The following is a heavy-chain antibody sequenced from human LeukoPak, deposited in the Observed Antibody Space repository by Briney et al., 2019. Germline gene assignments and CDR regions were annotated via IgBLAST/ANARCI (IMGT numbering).Heavy chain of an antibody. CDR1: GFTFSNHG. Sequence: GGSLRLSCAASGFTFSNHGMNWVRQAPGKWLEWVSGISPSGDITYYADSVKGRFTVSRDNFKNTLYLQMNSLRTEDTAVYFCAKDDAWLRYACWGPGTLVTVSS. D-gene: IGHD5-12*01. CDR2: ISPSGDIT. J-gene: IGHJ4*02. V-gene: IGHV3-23*01. CDR3: AKDDAWLRYAC.